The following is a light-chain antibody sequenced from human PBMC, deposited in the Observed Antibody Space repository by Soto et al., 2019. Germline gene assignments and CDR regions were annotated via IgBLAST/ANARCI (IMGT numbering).Light chain of an antibody. J-gene: IGLJ1*01. CDR3: SSYTSSSTYV. Sequence: QSVLTQPPSLSGAPGQSVTISCTGTSREVGSYNRVSWYQQPPGTAPKLMIYEVSNRPSGVPDRFSGSKSGNTASLTISGLQAEDEADYYCSSYTSSSTYVFGTGTKVTVL. CDR1: SREVGSYNR. CDR2: EVS. V-gene: IGLV2-18*02.